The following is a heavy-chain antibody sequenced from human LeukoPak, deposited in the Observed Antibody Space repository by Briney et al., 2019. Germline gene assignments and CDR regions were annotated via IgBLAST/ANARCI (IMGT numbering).Heavy chain of an antibody. Sequence: GASVKVSCKVSGYTLTELSMHWVRQAPGKGLEWMGGFDPEDGETIYAQKFQGRVTITEDTSTDTAYREPSSLRSEDTAVYYCARDGSSGWYGLGYYYYGMDVWGQGTTVTVSS. J-gene: IGHJ6*02. CDR1: GYTLTELS. D-gene: IGHD6-19*01. CDR2: FDPEDGET. V-gene: IGHV1-24*01. CDR3: ARDGSSGWYGLGYYYYGMDV.